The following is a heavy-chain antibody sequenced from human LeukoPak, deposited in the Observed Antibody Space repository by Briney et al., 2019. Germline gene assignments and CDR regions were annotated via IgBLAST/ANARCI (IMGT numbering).Heavy chain of an antibody. D-gene: IGHD3-22*01. CDR2: IYYSGST. V-gene: IGHV4-59*08. Sequence: SETLSLTCTVSGGSISSYYWSWIRQPPGKGLEWIGYIYYSGSTNYNPSLKSQVTISVDTSKNQFSLKLSSVTAADTAVYYCASNYYDSSGYYSWGQGTLVTVSS. CDR1: GGSISSYY. J-gene: IGHJ4*02. CDR3: ASNYYDSSGYYS.